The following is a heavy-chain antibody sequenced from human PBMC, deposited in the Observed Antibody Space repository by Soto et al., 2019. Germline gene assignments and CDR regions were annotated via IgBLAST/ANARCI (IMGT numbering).Heavy chain of an antibody. CDR1: GGTFSSYA. CDR2: IIPIFGTA. J-gene: IGHJ5*02. D-gene: IGHD3-22*01. CDR3: ARELYYYDSSGYYTVRRFDP. Sequence: QVQLVQSGAEVKKPGSSVKVSCKASGGTFSSYAISWVRQAPGQGLEWMGGIIPIFGTANYAQKFQGRVTITADESTRKASMELSSLRSEDTAVYYCARELYYYDSSGYYTVRRFDPWGQGTLVTVSS. V-gene: IGHV1-69*12.